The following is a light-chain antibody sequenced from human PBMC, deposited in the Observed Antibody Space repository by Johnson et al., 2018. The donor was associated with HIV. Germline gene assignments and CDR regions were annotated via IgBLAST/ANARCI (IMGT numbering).Light chain of an antibody. CDR2: ENH. Sequence: QSVLTQPPSVSAAPGQKVTISCSGSSSNIGNNYVSWYQQFPGTAPKLLIYENHKRPSGIPDRFSGSKSGTSATLGITGLQTGDEADYYCGTWVSLSACYVFATGTKVTVL. J-gene: IGLJ1*01. CDR3: GTWVSLSACYV. CDR1: SSNIGNNY. V-gene: IGLV1-51*02.